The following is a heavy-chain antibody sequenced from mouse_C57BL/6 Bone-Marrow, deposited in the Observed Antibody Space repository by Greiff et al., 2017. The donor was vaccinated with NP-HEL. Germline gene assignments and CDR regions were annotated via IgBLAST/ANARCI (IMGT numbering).Heavy chain of an antibody. CDR1: GFTFSSYA. CDR2: ISSGGDYI. J-gene: IGHJ3*01. CDR3: TRVHYWGRFAY. D-gene: IGHD1-2*01. V-gene: IGHV5-9-1*02. Sequence: EVQRVESGEGLVKPGGSLKLSCAASGFTFSSYAMSWVRQTPEKRLEWVAYISSGGDYIYYADTVKGRFTISRDNARNTLYLQMSSLKSEDTAMYYCTRVHYWGRFAYWGQGTLVTVSA.